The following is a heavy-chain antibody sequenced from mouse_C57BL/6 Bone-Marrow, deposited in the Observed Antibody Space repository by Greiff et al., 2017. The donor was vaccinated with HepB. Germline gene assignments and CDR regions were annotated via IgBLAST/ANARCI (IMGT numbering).Heavy chain of an antibody. CDR2: INPNNGGT. J-gene: IGHJ2*01. CDR3: ARSLPLTSY. CDR1: GYTFTDYY. D-gene: IGHD2-12*01. Sequence: EVQLQQSGPELVKPGASVKISCKASGYTFTDYYMNWVKQSHGKSLEWIGDINPNNGGTSYNQKFKGKATLTVDKSSSTAYMELRSLTSEDSAVYYCARSLPLTSYWGQGTTLTVSS. V-gene: IGHV1-26*01.